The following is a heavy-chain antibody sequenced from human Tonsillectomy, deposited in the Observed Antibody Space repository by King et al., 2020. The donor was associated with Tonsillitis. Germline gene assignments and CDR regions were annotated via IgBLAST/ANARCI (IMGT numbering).Heavy chain of an antibody. D-gene: IGHD2-15*01. J-gene: IGHJ4*02. CDR2: IKQDGSEK. CDR3: AREGCSGGSCYLGGLDY. V-gene: IGHV3-7*01. CDR1: GFTFGNYW. Sequence: VQLVESGGGLVQPGGSLRLSCAASGFTFGNYWRNWVRQAPGKGLEWVANIKQDGSEKYYVDSVKGRFTISRDTAKNSLYLQMNSLRAEDTAVYYCAREGCSGGSCYLGGLDYWGQGSLVTVSS.